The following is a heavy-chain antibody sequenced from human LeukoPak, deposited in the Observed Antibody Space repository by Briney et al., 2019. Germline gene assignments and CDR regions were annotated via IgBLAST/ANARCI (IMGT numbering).Heavy chain of an antibody. J-gene: IGHJ6*04. CDR2: IDNSGGTM. Sequence: GGSLKLSCAASGFTFTDHYMSWIRQAPGKGLEWISYIDNSGGTMYYADSVKGRFTVSRDNAKNSLYLQTNSLRAEDTAVYYCARGAGPLFDPWGKGTTVTVSS. D-gene: IGHD3-10*02. V-gene: IGHV3-11*01. CDR1: GFTFTDHY. CDR3: ARGAGPLFDP.